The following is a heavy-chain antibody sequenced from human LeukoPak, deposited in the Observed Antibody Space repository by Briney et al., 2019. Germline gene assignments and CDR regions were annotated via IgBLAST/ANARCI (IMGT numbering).Heavy chain of an antibody. V-gene: IGHV1-69*13. Sequence: EASVKVSCKASGGTFSSYAISWVRQAPGQGLEWMGGIIPIFGTANYAQKFQGRVTITADESTSTAYMGLSSLRSEDTAVYYCARHPRRHGSGTMGYFDYWGQGTLVTVSS. D-gene: IGHD3-10*01. J-gene: IGHJ4*02. CDR2: IIPIFGTA. CDR1: GGTFSSYA. CDR3: ARHPRRHGSGTMGYFDY.